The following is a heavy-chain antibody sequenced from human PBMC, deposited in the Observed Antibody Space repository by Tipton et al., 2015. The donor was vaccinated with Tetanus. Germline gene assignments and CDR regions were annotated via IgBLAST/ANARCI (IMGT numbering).Heavy chain of an antibody. V-gene: IGHV3-9*01. D-gene: IGHD4-17*01. CDR1: GFTFDDYA. Sequence: SLRLSCAASGFTFDDYAMHWVRQAPGKGLEWVSGISWNSGSIGYADSVKGRFTISRDNAKNSLYLQMNSLRAEDTALYYCAKDIYIHLDYVESGMDVWGQGTTVTVSS. CDR3: AKDIYIHLDYVESGMDV. CDR2: ISWNSGSI. J-gene: IGHJ6*02.